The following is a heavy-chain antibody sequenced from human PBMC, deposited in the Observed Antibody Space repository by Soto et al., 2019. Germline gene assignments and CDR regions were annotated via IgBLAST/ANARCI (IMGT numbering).Heavy chain of an antibody. D-gene: IGHD3-10*01. CDR2: ISGSGGST. J-gene: IGHJ4*02. Sequence: EVQVLDSGGGLVQPGGSLRLSCAASGFTFTNYPMAWVRQAPAKGLEWVSTISGSGGSTFYADSVKGRFTISRDNSKNTVYLQMNSLRVEDTAVYYCAKRPLKFEGSSFDYWGQGTLVTVSS. V-gene: IGHV3-23*01. CDR3: AKRPLKFEGSSFDY. CDR1: GFTFTNYP.